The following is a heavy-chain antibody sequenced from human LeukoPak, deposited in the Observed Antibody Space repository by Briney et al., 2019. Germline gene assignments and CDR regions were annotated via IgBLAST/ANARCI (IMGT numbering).Heavy chain of an antibody. J-gene: IGHJ6*03. CDR1: GGSISSSSYY. CDR2: IYYSGST. Sequence: PSETLSLTCTVSGGSISSSSYYWGWIRQPPGKGLEWIGSIYYSGSTYYNPSPKSRVTISVDTSKNQFSLKLSSVTAADTAVYYCARRPQVVTYYYYMDVWGKGTTVIISS. V-gene: IGHV4-39*07. CDR3: ARRPQVVTYYYYMDV. D-gene: IGHD3-22*01.